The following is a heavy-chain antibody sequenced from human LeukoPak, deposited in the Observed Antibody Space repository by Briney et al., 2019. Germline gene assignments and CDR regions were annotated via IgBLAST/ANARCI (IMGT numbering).Heavy chain of an antibody. V-gene: IGHV4-59*01. CDR3: AGGAIAAPSFGY. D-gene: IGHD6-13*01. Sequence: SETLSLTCTVSGGSISSYYWSWIRQPPGKGLEWIGYIYYSGTTNYSPSLESRVTISVDASKNQFSLKLTSVTAADTAVYYCAGGAIAAPSFGYWGQGTLVSVSS. CDR1: GGSISSYY. CDR2: IYYSGTT. J-gene: IGHJ4*02.